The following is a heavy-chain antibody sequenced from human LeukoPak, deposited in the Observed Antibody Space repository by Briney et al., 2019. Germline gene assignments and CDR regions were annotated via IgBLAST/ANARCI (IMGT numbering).Heavy chain of an antibody. V-gene: IGHV3-30*18. CDR1: GLTFSSFA. CDR2: LSYDGTNK. CDR3: AKEIDYGGNSFDY. J-gene: IGHJ4*02. D-gene: IGHD4-23*01. Sequence: GGSLRLPCAASGLTFSSFAMHWVRQAPGKGLEWVAVLSYDGTNKYYADSVKGRFTISRDNSKNTLYLQMNSLRAEDTAIYYCAKEIDYGGNSFDYWGRGTLVTVSS.